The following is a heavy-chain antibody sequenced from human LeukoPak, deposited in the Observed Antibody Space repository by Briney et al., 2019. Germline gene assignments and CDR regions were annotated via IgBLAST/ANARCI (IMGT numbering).Heavy chain of an antibody. Sequence: TGGSLRLSCAASGFTFSSYSMNWVRQAPVKGLEWVSSISSSSSYTYYADSVKGRFTISRDNAKNSLYLQMNSLRAEDTAVYYCARVGDYGDYIDYWGQGTLVTVSS. CDR2: ISSSSSYT. J-gene: IGHJ4*02. CDR3: ARVGDYGDYIDY. D-gene: IGHD4-17*01. V-gene: IGHV3-21*01. CDR1: GFTFSSYS.